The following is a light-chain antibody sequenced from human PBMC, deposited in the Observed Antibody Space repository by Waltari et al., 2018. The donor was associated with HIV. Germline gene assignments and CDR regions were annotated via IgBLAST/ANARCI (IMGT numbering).Light chain of an antibody. CDR3: QQYNSYPYT. J-gene: IGKJ2*01. CDR2: KAS. CDR1: HSISRW. Sequence: DIQMTQSPSTLSASVGVTVTITCRASHSISRWLAWYRQKPGQAPNLLIQKASNLESGVPSRFSGSGSVTDFTLTISSLQPDDFATYYCQQYNSYPYTFGQGTKLEI. V-gene: IGKV1-5*03.